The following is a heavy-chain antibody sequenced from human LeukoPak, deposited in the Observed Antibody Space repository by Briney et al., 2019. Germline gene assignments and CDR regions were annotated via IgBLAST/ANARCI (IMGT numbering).Heavy chain of an antibody. CDR1: GYTFTSYG. J-gene: IGHJ4*02. CDR2: ITTYNGNT. Sequence: ASVKVSCKASGYTFTSYGIIWVRQAPGQGLEWMGWITTYNGNTNYARKFQDRVTVTTDTSTSTAYMELRSLRSDDTAVYFCARGKLAFRSTTACYSSFDYRGQGTLVTVSS. CDR3: ARGKLAFRSTTACYSSFDY. D-gene: IGHD2-2*02. V-gene: IGHV1-18*01.